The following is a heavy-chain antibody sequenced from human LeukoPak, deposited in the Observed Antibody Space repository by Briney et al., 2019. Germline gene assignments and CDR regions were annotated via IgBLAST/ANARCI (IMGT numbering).Heavy chain of an antibody. CDR2: INPNSGAT. V-gene: IGHV1-2*02. CDR1: GYTLSDYY. CDR3: ARGVLRELRGFDY. Sequence: ASVKVSCKTSGYTLSDYYMHWVRQAPGQGLEWMGWINPNSGATTYAENFQGRVIMTRDTSISTAYMELTSLRSDDTALCYCARGVLRELRGFDYWGQGTLVTVSS. J-gene: IGHJ4*02. D-gene: IGHD1-7*01.